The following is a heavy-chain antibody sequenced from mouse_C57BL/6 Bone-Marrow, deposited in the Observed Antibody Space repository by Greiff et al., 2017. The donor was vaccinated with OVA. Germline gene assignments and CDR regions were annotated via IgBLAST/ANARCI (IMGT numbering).Heavy chain of an antibody. J-gene: IGHJ4*01. CDR2: INPGSGGT. Sequence: QVQLQQSGAELVRPGTSVKVSCKASGYAFTNYLIEWVKQRPGQGLEWIGVINPGSGGTNYNEKFKGKATLTADKSSSTAYMQLSSLTSEESAICFSARPYYYDNSIWDYYDMDYWGQGTSVTVSS. CDR1: GYAFTNYL. D-gene: IGHD1-1*01. CDR3: ARPYYYDNSIWDYYDMDY. V-gene: IGHV1-54*01.